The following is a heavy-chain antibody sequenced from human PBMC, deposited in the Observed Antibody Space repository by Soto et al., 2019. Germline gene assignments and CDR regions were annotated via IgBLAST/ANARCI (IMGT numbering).Heavy chain of an antibody. CDR2: IWYDGSNK. CDR3: ARDRGKYYYYMDV. CDR1: GFTFSSYG. Sequence: GGSLRLSCAASGFTFSSYGMHWVRQAPGKGLEWVAVIWYDGSNKYYADSVKGRFTISRDNSKNTLYLQMNSLRAEDTAVYYCARDRGKYYYYMDVWGKGTTVTVSS. V-gene: IGHV3-33*01. J-gene: IGHJ6*03.